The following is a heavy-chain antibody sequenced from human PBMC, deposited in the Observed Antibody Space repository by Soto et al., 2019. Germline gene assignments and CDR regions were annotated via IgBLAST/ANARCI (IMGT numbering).Heavy chain of an antibody. CDR1: GYTFTSYG. CDR3: ARGGNSLSPVYSSSLRFDY. D-gene: IGHD6-13*01. V-gene: IGHV1-18*01. CDR2: ISAYNGNT. Sequence: QVPLVQSGAEVKKPGASVKVSCKASGYTFTSYGISWVRQAPGQGLEWMGWISAYNGNTNYAQKLQGRVTMTTDTSTSTAYMELRSLRSDDTAVYYCARGGNSLSPVYSSSLRFDYWGQGTLVTVSS. J-gene: IGHJ4*02.